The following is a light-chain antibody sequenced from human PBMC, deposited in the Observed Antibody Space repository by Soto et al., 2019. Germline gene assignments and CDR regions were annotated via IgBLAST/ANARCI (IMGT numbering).Light chain of an antibody. CDR1: SSDIGAYAY. CDR3: GSYTRSNSVI. J-gene: IGLJ2*01. V-gene: IGLV2-14*03. Sequence: QSALTQPASVSGSPGQSIAISCTGTSSDIGAYAYVSWYQQHPGKIPKLIVFDVNYRPSGVSSRFSGSKSGNTASLTISGLQAEDADDYYCGSYTRSNSVIFGGGTKLTVL. CDR2: DVN.